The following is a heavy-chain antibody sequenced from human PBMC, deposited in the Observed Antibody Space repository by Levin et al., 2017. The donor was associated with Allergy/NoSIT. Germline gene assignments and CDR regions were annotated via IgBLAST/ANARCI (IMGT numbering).Heavy chain of an antibody. D-gene: IGHD6-19*01. CDR2: ISGSGGST. J-gene: IGHJ2*01. Sequence: TGGSLRLSCAASGFTFSSYAMSWVRQAPGKGLEWVSGISGSGGSTSYADPVKGRFTISRDNSKNTLYLQMNSLRAEDTAVYYCAKGSSGWYPALWGRGTLVTVSS. CDR1: GFTFSSYA. V-gene: IGHV3-23*01. CDR3: AKGSSGWYPAL.